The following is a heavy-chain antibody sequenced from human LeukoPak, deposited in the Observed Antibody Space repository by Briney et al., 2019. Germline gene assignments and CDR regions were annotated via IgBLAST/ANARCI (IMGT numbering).Heavy chain of an antibody. Sequence: ASVKVSCKASGYTVTSYGISWVRQAPGQGLKWMGWISAYNGNTNYAQKLQGRVTMTTDTSTSTVYMELRSMRSDDTAVYYCARYYYDSSGYYSLGYWGQGTLVTVSS. J-gene: IGHJ4*02. CDR3: ARYYYDSSGYYSLGY. D-gene: IGHD3-22*01. CDR1: GYTVTSYG. V-gene: IGHV1-18*01. CDR2: ISAYNGNT.